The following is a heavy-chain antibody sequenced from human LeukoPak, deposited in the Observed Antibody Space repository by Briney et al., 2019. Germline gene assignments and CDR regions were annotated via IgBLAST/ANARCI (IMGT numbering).Heavy chain of an antibody. CDR2: INPNSGGT. CDR3: ARGSGLRSAVAGTVAFDI. D-gene: IGHD6-19*01. J-gene: IGHJ3*02. V-gene: IGHV1-2*06. Sequence: ASVKVSCKASGYTFTGYYMHWVRQAPGQGVEWMGRINPNSGGTNYAQKFQGRVTMTRDTSISTAHMELSRLRSDDTAVYYCARGSGLRSAVAGTVAFDIWGQGTMVTVSS. CDR1: GYTFTGYY.